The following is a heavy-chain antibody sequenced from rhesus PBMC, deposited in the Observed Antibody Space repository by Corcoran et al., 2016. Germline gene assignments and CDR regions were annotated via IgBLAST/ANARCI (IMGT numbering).Heavy chain of an antibody. Sequence: QVQLQESGPGLVKPSETLSLTCAVSGGSVSSSNWWSWIRQPPGKGLEWIGYISGSSGSTHYNPSLKSRVTISTDTSKNQFSLKLSSVTAADTAVYYCARARYNWNYYFDYWGQGVLVTVSS. CDR1: GGSVSSSNW. D-gene: IGHD1-26*01. CDR3: ARARYNWNYYFDY. CDR2: ISGSSGST. V-gene: IGHV4-65*01. J-gene: IGHJ4*01.